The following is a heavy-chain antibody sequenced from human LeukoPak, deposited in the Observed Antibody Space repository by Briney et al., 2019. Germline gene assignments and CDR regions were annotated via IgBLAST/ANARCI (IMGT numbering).Heavy chain of an antibody. V-gene: IGHV4-59*01. D-gene: IGHD6-19*01. CDR3: ARAVADTPRGDAFDI. CDR2: IYYSGST. J-gene: IGHJ3*02. CDR1: GGSISSYY. Sequence: SETLSLTCTVSGGSISSYYWSWIRQPPGKGLEWIGYIYYSGSTSYNPSLKSRVTISVDTSKNQFSLKLSSVTAADTAVYYCARAVADTPRGDAFDIWGQGTMVTVSS.